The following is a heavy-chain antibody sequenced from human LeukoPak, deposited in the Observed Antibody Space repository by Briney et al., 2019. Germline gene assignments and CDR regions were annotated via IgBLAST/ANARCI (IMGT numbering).Heavy chain of an antibody. Sequence: SQTLSLTCTVSGGSISSGSYYWSWIRQPAGKGLEWIGRIYTSGSTNYNPSLKSRVTISVDTSKNQFSLRLNSVTAADTAVYYCAGAPHYYDSSGYYWNYWYFDLWGRGTLVTVSS. CDR2: IYTSGST. J-gene: IGHJ2*01. CDR1: GGSISSGSYY. V-gene: IGHV4-61*02. D-gene: IGHD3-22*01. CDR3: AGAPHYYDSSGYYWNYWYFDL.